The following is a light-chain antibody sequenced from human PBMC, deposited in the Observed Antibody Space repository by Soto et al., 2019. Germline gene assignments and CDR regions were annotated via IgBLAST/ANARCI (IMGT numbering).Light chain of an antibody. J-gene: IGKJ2*01. CDR3: QQANTFPHT. V-gene: IGKV1D-12*01. Sequence: DIQMTQSPSSVSASVGDSVTITCRASEGISKWLAWYQQKPGKAPKLLIYGASTLQSGVPPRFSGSGSGTEFTLTINSLQPDDFATYYCQQANTFPHTFGQGTKLQIK. CDR1: EGISKW. CDR2: GAS.